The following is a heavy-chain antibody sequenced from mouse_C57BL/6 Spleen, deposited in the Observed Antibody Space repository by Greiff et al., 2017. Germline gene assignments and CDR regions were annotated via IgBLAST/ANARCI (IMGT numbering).Heavy chain of an antibody. D-gene: IGHD1-1*01. J-gene: IGHJ2*01. V-gene: IGHV1-53*01. CDR1: GYTFTSYW. CDR3: ARSRTTVVAEGNYFDY. CDR2: INPSNGGT. Sequence: QVQLKQPGTELVKPGASVKLSCKASGYTFTSYWMHWVKQRPGQGLEWIGNINPSNGGTNYNEKFKSKATLTVDKSSSTAYMQLSSLTSEDSAVYYCARSRTTVVAEGNYFDYWGQGTTLTVSS.